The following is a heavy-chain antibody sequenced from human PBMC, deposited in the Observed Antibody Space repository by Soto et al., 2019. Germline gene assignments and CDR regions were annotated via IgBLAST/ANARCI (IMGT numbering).Heavy chain of an antibody. Sequence: ASGKVSCKVSGYTLTELSMHWVRQAPGKGLEWMGGFDPEDGETIYAQKFQGRVTMTEDTSTDTAYMELSSLRSEDTAVYYCATQEGSKYYYDSSGYSYGMDVWGQGTTVTVSS. CDR2: FDPEDGET. CDR1: GYTLTELS. D-gene: IGHD3-22*01. V-gene: IGHV1-24*01. J-gene: IGHJ6*02. CDR3: ATQEGSKYYYDSSGYSYGMDV.